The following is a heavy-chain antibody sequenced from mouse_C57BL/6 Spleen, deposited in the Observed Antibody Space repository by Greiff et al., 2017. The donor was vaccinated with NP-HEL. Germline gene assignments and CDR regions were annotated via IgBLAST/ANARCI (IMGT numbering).Heavy chain of an antibody. D-gene: IGHD1-1*01. Sequence: VQLQQSGPELVKPGASVKISCKASGYAFSSSWMNWVKQRPGKGLEWIGRIYPGDGDTNYNGKFKGKATLTADKSSSTAYMQLSSLTSEDSAVYFCARGATVYGYWGQGTTLTVSS. CDR2: IYPGDGDT. J-gene: IGHJ2*01. CDR1: GYAFSSSW. CDR3: ARGATVYGY. V-gene: IGHV1-82*01.